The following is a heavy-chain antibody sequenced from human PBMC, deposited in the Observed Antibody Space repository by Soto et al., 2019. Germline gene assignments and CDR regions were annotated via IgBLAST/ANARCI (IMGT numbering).Heavy chain of an antibody. D-gene: IGHD2-15*01. Sequence: GASVKVSCKASGYTFTSYGISWVRQAPGQGLEWMGWISAYNGNTNYAQKLQGRVTMTTDTSTSTAYMELRSLRSDDTAVYYCARAGYCSGGSCYWGWDYYGMGVWGQGTTVTVSS. J-gene: IGHJ6*02. CDR1: GYTFTSYG. CDR2: ISAYNGNT. V-gene: IGHV1-18*01. CDR3: ARAGYCSGGSCYWGWDYYGMGV.